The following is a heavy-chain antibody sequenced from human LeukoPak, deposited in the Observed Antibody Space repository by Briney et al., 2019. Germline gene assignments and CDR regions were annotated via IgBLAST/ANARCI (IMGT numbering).Heavy chain of an antibody. V-gene: IGHV1-2*02. CDR2: INPNSGGT. D-gene: IGHD2-2*01. CDR1: GYTFTGYY. Sequence: GASVKVSCKXSGYTFTGYYMHWVRQAPRQGLEWMGWINPNSGGTNYSQKFQGRVTMTRDTSISTAYMELSRLRSDDTAVYYCARGWYQLLSSFYFDYWGQGTLVTVSS. CDR3: ARGWYQLLSSFYFDY. J-gene: IGHJ4*02.